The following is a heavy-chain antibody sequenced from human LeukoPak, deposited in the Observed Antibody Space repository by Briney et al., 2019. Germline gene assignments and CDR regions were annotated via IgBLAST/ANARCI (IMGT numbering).Heavy chain of an antibody. D-gene: IGHD1-26*01. CDR1: GFTFSSYW. V-gene: IGHV3-7*01. Sequence: GGSLRLSCAASGFTFSSYWMSWVRQAPGKGLEWAANIRQDGSEKYYVDSVKGRFTISRDNAKNSLYLQMNSLRAEDTAVYYCARSDGSYYTDYWGQGTLVTVSS. J-gene: IGHJ4*02. CDR3: ARSDGSYYTDY. CDR2: IRQDGSEK.